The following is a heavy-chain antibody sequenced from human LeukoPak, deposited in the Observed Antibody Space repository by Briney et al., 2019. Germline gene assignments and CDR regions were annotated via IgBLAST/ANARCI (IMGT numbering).Heavy chain of an antibody. CDR3: VKNSGGSVAGLFDH. J-gene: IGHJ4*02. CDR1: GFTFSNYA. Sequence: GGSLRLSCAASGFTFSNYAMSWVRQAPGKGLVWVSVITGSGDSTYNADSVKGRFTISRDNTKNMFYLQMNSLRAEDTAVYYCVKNSGGSVAGLFDHWGQGTLVTVSA. CDR2: ITGSGDST. V-gene: IGHV3-23*01. D-gene: IGHD6-19*01.